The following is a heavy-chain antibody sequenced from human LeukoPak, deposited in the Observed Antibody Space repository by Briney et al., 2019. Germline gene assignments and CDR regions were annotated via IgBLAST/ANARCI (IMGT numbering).Heavy chain of an antibody. D-gene: IGHD3-10*01. V-gene: IGHV3-66*02. CDR3: TKRSRGYYDY. Sequence: GGSLRLSCAASGFTVSTDNMSWVRQVPGKGLEWVSVVYSGNDGTNYADSVRGRVTISRDDSKNMVYLQMNNLRLEDAAVYYCTKRSRGYYDYWGQGTLVTVSS. J-gene: IGHJ4*02. CDR1: GFTVSTDN. CDR2: VYSGNDGT.